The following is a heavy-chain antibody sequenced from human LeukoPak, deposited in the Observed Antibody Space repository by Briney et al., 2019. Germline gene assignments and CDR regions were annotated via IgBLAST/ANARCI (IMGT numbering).Heavy chain of an antibody. CDR2: ISWNSGSI. V-gene: IGHV3-9*01. CDR3: AEDGYSSSWYGTAYNWFDP. J-gene: IGHJ5*02. CDR1: GFTFDDYA. Sequence: PGRSLRLSCAASGFTFDDYAMHWVRQAPGKGLEWVSGISWNSGSIGYADSVKGRFTISRDNAKNSLYLQMNSLRAEDTALYYCAEDGYSSSWYGTAYNWFDPWGQGTLVTVSS. D-gene: IGHD6-13*01.